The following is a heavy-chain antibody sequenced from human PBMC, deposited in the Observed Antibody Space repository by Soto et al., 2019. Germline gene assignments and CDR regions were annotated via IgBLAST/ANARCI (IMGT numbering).Heavy chain of an antibody. CDR1: GGSIRSYC. D-gene: IGHD3-22*01. Sequence: QVQLQESGPGLLKPSETLSLTCTVSGGSIRSYCWTWIRQPPGEGLEWIGCICNSGRTNYNPSLKCRVTISVDTQMNQFSLQLSSVTVADTAVYYWAGGGSIVVATRRLMDVWGKGTTVTVSS. V-gene: IGHV4-59*03. J-gene: IGHJ6*03. CDR3: AGGGSIVVATRRLMDV. CDR2: ICNSGRT.